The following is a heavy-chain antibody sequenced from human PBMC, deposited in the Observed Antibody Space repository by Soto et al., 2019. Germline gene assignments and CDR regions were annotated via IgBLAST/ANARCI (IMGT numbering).Heavy chain of an antibody. CDR2: IIPIFGTA. V-gene: IGHV1-69*06. D-gene: IGHD3-22*01. Sequence: QVQLVQSGAEVQKPGSSVKVSCKASGGTFSSYAISWVRQAPGQGLEWMGGIIPIFGTANYAQKFQGRVTITADKSTSTAYMELSSLRSEDTAVYYCARADGLYCYDSSGYYYDAFDIWGQGTMVTVSS. CDR1: GGTFSSYA. J-gene: IGHJ3*02. CDR3: ARADGLYCYDSSGYYYDAFDI.